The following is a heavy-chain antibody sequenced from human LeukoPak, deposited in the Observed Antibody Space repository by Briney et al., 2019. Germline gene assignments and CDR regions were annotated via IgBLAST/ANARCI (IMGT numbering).Heavy chain of an antibody. CDR3: ARDLTPIPYYYDSSGYSFDY. V-gene: IGHV1-69*05. CDR2: IIPIFGTA. D-gene: IGHD3-22*01. Sequence: SVKVSCKASGGTFSSYAISWVRQAPGQGLEWMGGIIPIFGTANYAQKFQGRVTITRDTSASTAYMELSSLRSEDTAVYYCARDLTPIPYYYDSSGYSFDYWGQGTLVTVSS. CDR1: GGTFSSYA. J-gene: IGHJ4*02.